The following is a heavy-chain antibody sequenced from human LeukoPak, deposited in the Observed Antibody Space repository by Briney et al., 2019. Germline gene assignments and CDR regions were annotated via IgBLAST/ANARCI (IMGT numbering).Heavy chain of an antibody. D-gene: IGHD2-2*01. V-gene: IGHV1-18*04. CDR3: AQAFHCSSTSCYGYYYNGMDV. CDR2: ISAYNGNT. Sequence: ASVKVSCKASGYTFTGYYMHWVRQAPGQGLEWMGWISAYNGNTNYAQKVQGRVTMTTDSSTSTAYMELRSLRSDDTALYYCAQAFHCSSTSCYGYYYNGMDVWGQGTTVTVS. CDR1: GYTFTGYY. J-gene: IGHJ6*02.